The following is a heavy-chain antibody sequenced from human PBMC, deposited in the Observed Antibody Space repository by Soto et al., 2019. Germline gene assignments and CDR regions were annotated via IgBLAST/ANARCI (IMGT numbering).Heavy chain of an antibody. J-gene: IGHJ4*02. D-gene: IGHD3-3*01. Sequence: SVKVSCKASGGTFSSYAISWVRQAPGQGLEWMGGIIPIFGTANYAQKFQGRVTITADESTSTAYKELSSLRSEDTAVYYCARDHGNKKVRFLEWLWPLDYWGQGTLVTVSS. CDR2: IIPIFGTA. CDR3: ARDHGNKKVRFLEWLWPLDY. V-gene: IGHV1-69*13. CDR1: GGTFSSYA.